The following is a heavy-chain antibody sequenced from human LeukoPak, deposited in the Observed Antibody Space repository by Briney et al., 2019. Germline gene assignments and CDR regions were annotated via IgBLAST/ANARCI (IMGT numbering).Heavy chain of an antibody. V-gene: IGHV5-51*01. CDR3: ARQLVGATLRSAFDI. Sequence: EESLKISCKGSGYSFTSYWIGWVRQMPGKGLEWMGIIYPGDSDTRYSPSFQGQVTISADKSISTAYLQWSSLKASDTAMYYCARQLVGATLRSAFDIWGQGTMVTVSS. CDR1: GYSFTSYW. J-gene: IGHJ3*02. D-gene: IGHD1-26*01. CDR2: IYPGDSDT.